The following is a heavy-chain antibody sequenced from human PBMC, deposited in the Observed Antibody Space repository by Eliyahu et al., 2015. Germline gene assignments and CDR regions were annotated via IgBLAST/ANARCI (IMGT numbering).Heavy chain of an antibody. CDR2: INQDGSEK. Sequence: VQLVESGGGLVQPGGSLRXSXAASGYWMXWVRQAPGKGLEWVANINQDGSEKYYVDSVKGRFTISRDNAKNSLYLQMNSLRAEDTAVYYCARVSPGKAFDIWGHGTMVTVSS. D-gene: IGHD1-26*01. J-gene: IGHJ3*02. CDR3: ARVSPGKAFDI. CDR1: GYW. V-gene: IGHV3-7*03.